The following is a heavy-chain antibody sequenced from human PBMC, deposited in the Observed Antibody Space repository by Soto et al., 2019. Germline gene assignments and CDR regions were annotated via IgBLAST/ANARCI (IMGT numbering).Heavy chain of an antibody. J-gene: IGHJ5*02. Sequence: ASVKVSCKASGYTFTSYAMHWVRQAPGQRLEWMGWINAGNGNTKYSQKFQGRVTITRDTSASTAYMELNSLKTEDTAVYYCTRTDYGDYSQTGRFDPWGQGTLVTVSS. CDR3: TRTDYGDYSQTGRFDP. CDR1: GYTFTSYA. D-gene: IGHD4-17*01. CDR2: INAGNGNT. V-gene: IGHV1-3*01.